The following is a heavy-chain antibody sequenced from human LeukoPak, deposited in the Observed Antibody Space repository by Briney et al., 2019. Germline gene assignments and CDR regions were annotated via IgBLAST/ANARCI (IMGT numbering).Heavy chain of an antibody. CDR1: GFTFSNVW. D-gene: IGHD6-13*01. Sequence: GGSLRLSCEASGFTFSNVWMNWVRQAPGKGLEWVGRIRSKGGGGTKDYAAPVKARFTISRDDSKNTMYLQMSSLKTEDTAVYYCTTYSSKDAFDIWGQGTMVTVSS. CDR3: TTYSSKDAFDI. J-gene: IGHJ3*02. CDR2: IRSKGGGGTK. V-gene: IGHV3-15*01.